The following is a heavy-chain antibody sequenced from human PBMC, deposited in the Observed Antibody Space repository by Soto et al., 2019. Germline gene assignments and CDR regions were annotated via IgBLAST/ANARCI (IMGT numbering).Heavy chain of an antibody. CDR1: GFTFSSYA. CDR2: ISGSGGST. V-gene: IGHV3-23*01. J-gene: IGHJ4*02. Sequence: GGSLRLSCAASGFTFSSYAMSWVRQAPGKGLEWVSAISGSGGSTYYADSVKGRFTISRDNSKNTLYLQMNSLRAEDTAVYYCAKPPPRNSSGYQIPYFDYWGQGTLVTVSS. CDR3: AKPPPRNSSGYQIPYFDY. D-gene: IGHD3-22*01.